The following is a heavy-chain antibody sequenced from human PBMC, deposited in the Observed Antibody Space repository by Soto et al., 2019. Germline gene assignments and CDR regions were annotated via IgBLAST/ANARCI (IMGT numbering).Heavy chain of an antibody. CDR1: GGSVSSGGYY. J-gene: IGHJ6*02. CDR2: IYYSGST. CDR3: ARARYDLDV. D-gene: IGHD1-20*01. V-gene: IGHV4-31*03. Sequence: SETLSLTCTVSGGSVSSGGYYWSWLRQRPGQGLEWIGYIYYSGSTYYNPSLKSRVTISVDTSKNQFSPKLSSVTAADTAVYYCARARYDLDVWGQGTTVTVSS.